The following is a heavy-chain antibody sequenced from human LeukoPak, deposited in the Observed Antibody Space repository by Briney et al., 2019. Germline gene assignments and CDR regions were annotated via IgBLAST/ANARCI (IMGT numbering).Heavy chain of an antibody. CDR2: ISAYNGNT. CDR3: ARVEWELQNWFDP. V-gene: IGHV1-18*04. Sequence: GGSVKVSCKASGYTFTSYYMHWVRQAPGQGLEWMGWISAYNGNTNYAQKLQGRVTMTTDTSTSTAYMELRSLRSDDTAVYYCARVEWELQNWFDPWGQGTLVTVSS. D-gene: IGHD1-26*01. J-gene: IGHJ5*02. CDR1: GYTFTSYY.